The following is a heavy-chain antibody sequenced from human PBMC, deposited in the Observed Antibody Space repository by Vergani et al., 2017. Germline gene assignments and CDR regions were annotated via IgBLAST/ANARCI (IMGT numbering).Heavy chain of an antibody. CDR3: VNVHSNYDY. J-gene: IGHJ4*02. Sequence: EVQLLESGGGLVQPGGSLRLSCAASGFTFNNYAMSWVRQAPGKGLEWVSTISVSGGSTYYADTVKGRFTISRDNSENTLYLQMNSLRAEDTAVYYCVNVHSNYDYWGQGTLVTVSS. V-gene: IGHV3-23*01. CDR2: ISVSGGST. D-gene: IGHD4-11*01. CDR1: GFTFNNYA.